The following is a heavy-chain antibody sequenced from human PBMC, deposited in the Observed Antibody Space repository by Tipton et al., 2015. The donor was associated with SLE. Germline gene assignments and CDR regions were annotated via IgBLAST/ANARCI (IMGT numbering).Heavy chain of an antibody. CDR1: GYTFTNYF. V-gene: IGHV1-46*01. Sequence: QLVQSGAEVKKPGASVKVSCKTSGYTFTNYFIHWVRQAPGQGLEWVGMINPSGGTITYAQKFQGRVTVTRDTSTSTVYMDLSSLISEDTAVYHCARGRRGRAFDVWGQATMVTVS. CDR2: INPSGGTI. D-gene: IGHD3-10*01. J-gene: IGHJ3*01. CDR3: ARGRRGRAFDV.